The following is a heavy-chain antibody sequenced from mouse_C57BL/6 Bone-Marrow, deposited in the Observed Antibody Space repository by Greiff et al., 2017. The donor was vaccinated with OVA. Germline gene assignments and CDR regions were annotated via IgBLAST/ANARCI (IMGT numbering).Heavy chain of an antibody. CDR3: ARLYYYALYYFDY. V-gene: IGHV1-81*01. CDR2: IYPRSGNT. D-gene: IGHD1-1*01. J-gene: IGHJ2*01. CDR1: GYTFTSYG. Sequence: VQLQQSGAELARPGASVKLSCKASGYTFTSYGISWVKQRTGQGLEWIGEIYPRSGNTYYNEKFKGKATLTADKSSSTAYMELRSLTSEDSSVYFCARLYYYALYYFDYWGQGTTLTVSS.